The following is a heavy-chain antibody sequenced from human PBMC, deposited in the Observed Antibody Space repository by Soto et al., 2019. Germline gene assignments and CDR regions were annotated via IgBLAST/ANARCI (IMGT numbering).Heavy chain of an antibody. Sequence: ASVKVSCKASGYTFTSYAMHWVRQAPGQRLEWMGWINAGNGNTKYSQKFQGRVTITRDTSASTAYMELSSLRSEDTAVYYCASRVIQVATISSVYQFDYWGQGTLVTVSS. V-gene: IGHV1-3*01. D-gene: IGHD5-12*01. CDR3: ASRVIQVATISSVYQFDY. J-gene: IGHJ4*02. CDR1: GYTFTSYA. CDR2: INAGNGNT.